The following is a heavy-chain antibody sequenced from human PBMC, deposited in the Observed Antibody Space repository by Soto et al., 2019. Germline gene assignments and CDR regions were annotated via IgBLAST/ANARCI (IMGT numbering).Heavy chain of an antibody. CDR2: ISAYNGNT. J-gene: IGHJ4*02. CDR3: ARDLGAGGDFDWLLYSYFDY. V-gene: IGHV1-18*01. CDR1: GYTFTSYG. D-gene: IGHD3-9*01. Sequence: ASVKVSCKASGYTFTSYGISWVRQAPGQGLEWMGWISAYNGNTNYAQKLQGRVTMTTDTSTSTAYMELRSLRSDDTAVYYCARDLGAGGDFDWLLYSYFDYWGQGTLVTVSS.